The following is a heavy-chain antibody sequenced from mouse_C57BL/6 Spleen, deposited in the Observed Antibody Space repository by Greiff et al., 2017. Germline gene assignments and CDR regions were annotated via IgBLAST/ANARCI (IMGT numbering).Heavy chain of an antibody. D-gene: IGHD2-5*01. J-gene: IGHJ2*01. Sequence: QVQLQQPGAELVLPGASVKLSCKASGYTFTSYWMHWVKQRPGQGLEWIGEIDPSDSYTNSNQKFKGKSTLTVDKSSSTAYMQLSSLTSEDSAVYYCARQGIVVFDYWGQGTTLTVSS. CDR3: ARQGIVVFDY. CDR1: GYTFTSYW. V-gene: IGHV1-69*01. CDR2: IDPSDSYT.